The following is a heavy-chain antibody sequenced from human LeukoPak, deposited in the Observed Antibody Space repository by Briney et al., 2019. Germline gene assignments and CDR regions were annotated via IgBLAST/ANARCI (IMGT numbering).Heavy chain of an antibody. Sequence: PSETLSLTCSVSGGSIISSTNYWGWIRQAPGKGLEWVSVIYSGGSTYYADSVKGRFTISRDNSKNTLYLQMNSLRAEDTAVYYCARTLRLGELSFDYWGQGTLVTVSS. CDR2: IYSGGST. D-gene: IGHD3-16*02. CDR1: GGSIISSTNY. V-gene: IGHV3-53*01. J-gene: IGHJ4*02. CDR3: ARTLRLGELSFDY.